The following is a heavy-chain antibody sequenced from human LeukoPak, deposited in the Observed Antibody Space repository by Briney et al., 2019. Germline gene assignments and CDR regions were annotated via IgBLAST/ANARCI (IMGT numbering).Heavy chain of an antibody. Sequence: ASVKVSCKASGYTSTSYGISWVRQAPGQGLEWMGWISAYNGNTNYAQKLQGRVTMTTDTSTSTTYMELRSLRSDDTAVYYCARDGGAAAGTGRNDYWGQGTLVTVSS. CDR3: ARDGGAAAGTGRNDY. J-gene: IGHJ4*02. CDR1: GYTSTSYG. CDR2: ISAYNGNT. D-gene: IGHD6-13*01. V-gene: IGHV1-18*01.